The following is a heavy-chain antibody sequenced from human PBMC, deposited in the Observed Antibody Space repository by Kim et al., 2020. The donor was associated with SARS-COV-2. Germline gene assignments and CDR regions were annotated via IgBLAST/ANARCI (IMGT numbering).Heavy chain of an antibody. CDR1: GFTFSDYY. CDR3: ARDQRGDFWSGYYITGITYYYYGMDV. Sequence: GGSLRLSCAASGFTFSDYYMSWIRQAPGKGLEWVSYISSSGSTIYYADSVKGRFTISRDNAKNSLYLQMNSLRAEDTAVYYCARDQRGDFWSGYYITGITYYYYGMDVWGQGTTVTVSS. CDR2: ISSSGSTI. D-gene: IGHD3-3*01. V-gene: IGHV3-11*01. J-gene: IGHJ6*02.